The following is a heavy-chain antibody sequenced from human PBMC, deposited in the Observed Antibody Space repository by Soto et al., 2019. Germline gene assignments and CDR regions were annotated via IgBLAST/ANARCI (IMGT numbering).Heavy chain of an antibody. CDR3: ARPSRFDC. J-gene: IGHJ4*02. Sequence: SETLSLTCAVYCGSFSGHYWSWIRQPPGKGLEWIGEINHSGSTNYNPSLKSRVTMSVDTSKNQFSLKLSSVTAADTAVYYCARPSRFDCWGQGTLVT. CDR1: CGSFSGHY. V-gene: IGHV4-34*01. CDR2: INHSGST. D-gene: IGHD6-6*01.